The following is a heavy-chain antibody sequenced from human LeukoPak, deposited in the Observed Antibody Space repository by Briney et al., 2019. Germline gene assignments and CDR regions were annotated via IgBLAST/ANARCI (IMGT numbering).Heavy chain of an antibody. J-gene: IGHJ1*01. CDR1: GYTFTGYD. Sequence: ASVKVSCKASGYTFTGYDINWVRQATGQGLEWMGWINSNSADTNYAQNFQGRVTMTRDTSISTAYMELSRLRSDDTALYYCARIGISARGTNFHHWGQGTLVTVSS. V-gene: IGHV1-2*02. D-gene: IGHD6-13*01. CDR2: INSNSADT. CDR3: ARIGISARGTNFHH.